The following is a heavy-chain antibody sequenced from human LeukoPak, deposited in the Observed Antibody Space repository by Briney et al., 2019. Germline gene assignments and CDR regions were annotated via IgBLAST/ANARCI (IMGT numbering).Heavy chain of an antibody. CDR1: GFTFSSSW. CDR2: INSDGSST. V-gene: IGHV3-74*01. Sequence: PGGSLRLSCAASGFTFSSSWMHWVRQAPEKGLVWVSRINSDGSSTSYADPVKGRFTISRDNAKNSLYLQMNSLRAEDTAVYYCARGFLKFDYWGQGTLVTVSS. CDR3: ARGFLKFDY. D-gene: IGHD3-10*01. J-gene: IGHJ4*02.